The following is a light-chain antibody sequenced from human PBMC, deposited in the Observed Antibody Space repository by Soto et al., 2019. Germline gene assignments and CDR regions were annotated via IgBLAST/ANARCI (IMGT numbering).Light chain of an antibody. CDR1: SSDVGTYTR. V-gene: IGLV2-23*02. Sequence: QSVLTQPASVSGSPGQSITISCTGTSSDVGTYTRVSWYQQHPGEAPKLIIYDVNERPSGASNRFSGSKSGNTASLTISGLQAEDEADYFCCSYTGTDTFAVFGTGTKLTVL. CDR3: CSYTGTDTFAV. CDR2: DVN. J-gene: IGLJ1*01.